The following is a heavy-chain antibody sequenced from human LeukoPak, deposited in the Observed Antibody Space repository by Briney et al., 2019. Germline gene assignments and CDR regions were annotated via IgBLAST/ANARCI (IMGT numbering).Heavy chain of an antibody. CDR1: GYIFTNYW. V-gene: IGHV5-51*01. Sequence: GESPKISCKGSGYIFTNYWIGWVRQMPGKGLEWMGIIYPRDSDTRYSPSFQGQVTVSADKSISTAYLQWSSLEASDTAMYYCARRQYSAYDFDFWGQGTLVTASA. D-gene: IGHD5-12*01. J-gene: IGHJ4*02. CDR3: ARRQYSAYDFDF. CDR2: IYPRDSDT.